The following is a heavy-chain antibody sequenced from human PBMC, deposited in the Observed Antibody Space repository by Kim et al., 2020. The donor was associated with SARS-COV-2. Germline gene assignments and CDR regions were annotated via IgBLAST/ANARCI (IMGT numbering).Heavy chain of an antibody. CDR1: GFTFSSYA. Sequence: GGSLRLSCAASGFTFSSYAMSWVRQAPGKGLEWVSVIYSGGSSTYYADSVKGRFTISRDNSKNTLYLQMNSLRAEDTAVYYCAKDGARIRDYDRVIDWGQGTLVTVSS. J-gene: IGHJ4*02. CDR2: IYSGGSST. CDR3: AKDGARIRDYDRVID. D-gene: IGHD5-12*01. V-gene: IGHV3-23*03.